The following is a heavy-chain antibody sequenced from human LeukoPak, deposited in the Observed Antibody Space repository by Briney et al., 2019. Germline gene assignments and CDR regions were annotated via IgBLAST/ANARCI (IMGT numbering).Heavy chain of an antibody. CDR2: IKPDGSDK. CDR3: ARDRPSGWYLQYYFNY. CDR1: GFTFSNYW. D-gene: IGHD6-19*01. V-gene: IGHV3-7*04. Sequence: GGSLRLSCAASGFTFSNYWMSWVRQAPGKGLEWVANIKPDGSDKYYVDSVKGRFTISRDNAKNSLYLQMNSLRAEDTAVYYCARDRPSGWYLQYYFNYWGQGNLVTVSS. J-gene: IGHJ4*02.